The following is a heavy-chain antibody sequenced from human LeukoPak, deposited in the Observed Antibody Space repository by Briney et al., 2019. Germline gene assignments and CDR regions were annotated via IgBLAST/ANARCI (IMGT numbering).Heavy chain of an antibody. CDR1: GDPIISTSYY. D-gene: IGHD4-23*01. J-gene: IGHJ4*02. V-gene: IGHV4-39*01. CDR3: ARHAYYGAKDFDY. Sequence: PSETLSLTCTISGDPIISTSYYWGWIRQPPGKGLEWIGTISYTGSTYHNPSLRGRVTISVDTSKNQFSLKLSSVTAADTAVYYCARHAYYGAKDFDYWGQGTLVTVSS. CDR2: ISYTGST.